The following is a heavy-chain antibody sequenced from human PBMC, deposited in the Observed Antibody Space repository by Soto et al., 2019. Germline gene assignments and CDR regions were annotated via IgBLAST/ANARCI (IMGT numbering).Heavy chain of an antibody. V-gene: IGHV4-30-4*01. J-gene: IGHJ6*02. D-gene: IGHD5-12*01. CDR3: ARAGYGPYYYYGMDV. CDR2: IYYSGST. CDR1: GGAISSGAYY. Sequence: KSSETLSLTSTVSGGAISSGAYYWNWIRQHPGKGLEWIGYIYYSGSTYYNPSPKSRVTISVDTSKNQFSLKLSSVTAADTAVYYCARAGYGPYYYYGMDVWGQGTTVTVSS.